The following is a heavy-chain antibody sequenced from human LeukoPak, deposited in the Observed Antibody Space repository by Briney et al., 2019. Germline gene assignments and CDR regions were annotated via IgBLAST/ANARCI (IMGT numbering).Heavy chain of an antibody. CDR2: IWYDGSNK. CDR1: GFTFSSYA. D-gene: IGHD6-6*01. Sequence: GGSLRLSCAASGFTFSSYAMHWVRQAPGKGLEWVAVIWYDGSNKYYADSVKGRFTISRDNSKNTLYLQMNSLRAEDTAVYYCAREKVPGSSLNYYGMDVWGQGTTVTVSS. J-gene: IGHJ6*02. CDR3: AREKVPGSSLNYYGMDV. V-gene: IGHV3-33*08.